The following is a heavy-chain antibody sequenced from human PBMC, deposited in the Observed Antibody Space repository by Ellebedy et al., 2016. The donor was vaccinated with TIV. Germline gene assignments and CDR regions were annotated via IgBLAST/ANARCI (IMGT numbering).Heavy chain of an antibody. CDR3: ARDTRFIDHQHNWFDP. D-gene: IGHD1-14*01. CDR1: GFIFSDYY. V-gene: IGHV3-11*01. Sequence: GGSLRLSCAASGFIFSDYYMIWIRQAPGKGLEWVSYISSDGSLIYYADSVKGRFTISRDNARNSLYLQMNSLRAEDTAIYYCARDTRFIDHQHNWFDPWGQGTLVTVSS. CDR2: ISSDGSLI. J-gene: IGHJ5*02.